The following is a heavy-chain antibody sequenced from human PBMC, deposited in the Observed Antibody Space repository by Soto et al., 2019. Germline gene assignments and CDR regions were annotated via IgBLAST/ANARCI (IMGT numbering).Heavy chain of an antibody. CDR1: GYTFSHYA. CDR3: ARGNYYDSSGYNYYYYGMDV. Sequence: ASVKVSCKASGYTFSHYAMHWVRQAPGQRLEWMGWINAGNTHTKYSQKFQGRVTFTRDTSASTAYMELSSLTSEDTAVYYCARGNYYDSSGYNYYYYGMDVWGQGTTVTVSS. CDR2: INAGNTHT. D-gene: IGHD3-22*01. V-gene: IGHV1-3*01. J-gene: IGHJ6*02.